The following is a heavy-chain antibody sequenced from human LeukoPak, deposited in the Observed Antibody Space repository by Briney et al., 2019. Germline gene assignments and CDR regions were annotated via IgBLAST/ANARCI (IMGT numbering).Heavy chain of an antibody. CDR2: ISSSSTYI. D-gene: IGHD3-9*01. J-gene: IGHJ6*02. CDR3: ARAYILTGYHMDV. Sequence: PGGSLRLSCAASGFTFSSYRMNWVRQAPGKGLEWVSSISSSSTYIHYADSVEGRFTISRDNAKSSLYLQMNSLSAEDTAVYYCARAYILTGYHMDVWGRGTTVTVSS. CDR1: GFTFSSYR. V-gene: IGHV3-21*01.